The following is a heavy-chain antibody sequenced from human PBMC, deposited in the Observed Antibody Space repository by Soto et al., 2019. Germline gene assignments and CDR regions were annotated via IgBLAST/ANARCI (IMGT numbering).Heavy chain of an antibody. Sequence: QVQLVESGGGVVQPGRSLRLSCAASGFTFSSYGMHWVRQAPGKGLEWVAVISYDGSNKYYADSVKGRFTISRDNSKNTLYLQMNSLRAEDTAVYYSAKEREHSSSWYYFDYWGQGTLVTVSS. D-gene: IGHD6-13*01. CDR2: ISYDGSNK. CDR1: GFTFSSYG. J-gene: IGHJ4*02. CDR3: AKEREHSSSWYYFDY. V-gene: IGHV3-30*18.